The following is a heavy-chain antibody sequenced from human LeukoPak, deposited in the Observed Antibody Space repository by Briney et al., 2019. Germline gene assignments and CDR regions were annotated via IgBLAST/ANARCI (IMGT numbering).Heavy chain of an antibody. CDR3: ARKISGSYFDY. J-gene: IGHJ4*02. CDR1: GGSISSRTYY. V-gene: IGHV4-39*02. D-gene: IGHD1-26*01. Sequence: SETLSLTCTVSGGSISSRTYYWGWIRQPPGKGLEWIATIYYSGSTFYNPSLKSRVTISVDTSKNHFPLKLSSVTAADTAVYYCARKISGSYFDYWGQGTLVTVSS. CDR2: IYYSGST.